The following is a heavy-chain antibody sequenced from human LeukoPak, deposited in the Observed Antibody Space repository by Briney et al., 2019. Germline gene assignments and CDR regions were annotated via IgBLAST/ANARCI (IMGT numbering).Heavy chain of an antibody. J-gene: IGHJ4*02. CDR1: GFTFSSFA. Sequence: GGSLRLSCAASGFTFSSFAMHWVRQAPGKGLEWVAVISYDGSNKYYADSVKGRFTISRDNSKNTLYLQMNSLRAEDTAVYYCARTRKYDNYFDYWGQGTLVTVSS. CDR2: ISYDGSNK. D-gene: IGHD2-8*01. CDR3: ARTRKYDNYFDY. V-gene: IGHV3-30*04.